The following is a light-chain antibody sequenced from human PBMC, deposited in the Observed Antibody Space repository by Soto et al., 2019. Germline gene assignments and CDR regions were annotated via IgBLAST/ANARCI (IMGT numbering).Light chain of an antibody. J-gene: IGLJ3*02. CDR3: SSYTSSSTL. V-gene: IGLV2-14*01. Sequence: QSALTQPASVSGSPGQSITISCTGTSSDVGGYNYVSWYQQHPGKAPKLMIYEVSNRPSGVSNRFSGSKSGNTASLTISGHQAEDEADYYCSSYTSSSTLFGGGTKVTVL. CDR1: SSDVGGYNY. CDR2: EVS.